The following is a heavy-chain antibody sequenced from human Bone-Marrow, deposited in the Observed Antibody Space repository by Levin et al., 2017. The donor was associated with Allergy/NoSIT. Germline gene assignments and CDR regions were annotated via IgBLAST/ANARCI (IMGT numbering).Heavy chain of an antibody. CDR1: GFTVHNYA. D-gene: IGHD2-15*01. V-gene: IGHV3-23*01. CDR2: ISGSGTAK. Sequence: PGGSLRLSCAGSGFTVHNYAIHWVRQAPGRGPEWVSSISGSGTAKDYADSVKGRFTISRDNSKNTIYMEMTSLRVDETALYYWSKSKMGCSGATCYSAFDSWGQGTQVTVSS. CDR3: SKSKMGCSGATCYSAFDS. J-gene: IGHJ4*02.